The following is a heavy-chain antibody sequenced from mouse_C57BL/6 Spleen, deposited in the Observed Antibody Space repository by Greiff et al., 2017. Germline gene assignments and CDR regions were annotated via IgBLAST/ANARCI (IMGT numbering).Heavy chain of an antibody. D-gene: IGHD3-3*01. CDR2: IYPRDGST. CDR3: ARWGDGGYYAMDY. CDR1: GYTFTSYD. V-gene: IGHV1-85*01. J-gene: IGHJ4*01. Sequence: VQLQQSGPELVKPGASVKLSCKASGYTFTSYDINWVKQRPGQGLEWIGWIYPRDGSTKYNEKFKGQATLTVDTSSSTAYMERHILTSEYSAVYFWARWGDGGYYAMDYWGQGTSVTVSS.